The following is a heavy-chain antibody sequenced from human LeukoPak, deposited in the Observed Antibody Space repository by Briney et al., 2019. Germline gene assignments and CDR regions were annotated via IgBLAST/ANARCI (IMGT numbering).Heavy chain of an antibody. Sequence: GESLKISCKVSGYSFTSYWIGWVRQMPGKGLEWMGIIYPGDSDTRYSPSFQGQVTISADKSISTAYLQWSSLKASDTAMYYCARRSGWYSGLNWFDPWGQGTLVTVSS. J-gene: IGHJ5*02. D-gene: IGHD6-19*01. CDR1: GYSFTSYW. CDR3: ARRSGWYSGLNWFDP. CDR2: IYPGDSDT. V-gene: IGHV5-51*01.